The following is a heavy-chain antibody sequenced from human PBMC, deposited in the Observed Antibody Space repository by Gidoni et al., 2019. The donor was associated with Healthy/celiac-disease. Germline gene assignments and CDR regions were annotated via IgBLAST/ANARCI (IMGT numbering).Heavy chain of an antibody. J-gene: IGHJ4*02. CDR3: ARAFDKGFDVGYYGSGSYFGY. CDR1: GFTFSSYS. D-gene: IGHD3-10*01. V-gene: IGHV3-21*01. Sequence: EVQLVESGGGLVKPGGPLSPSCAASGFTFSSYSLNCFRQAPGKGLEWVSSISSSSRYIYYGDSVKDRFTISRDNAKNSLYLQMNSLRAEDTAVYYCARAFDKGFDVGYYGSGSYFGYWGQGTLVTVSS. CDR2: ISSSSRYI.